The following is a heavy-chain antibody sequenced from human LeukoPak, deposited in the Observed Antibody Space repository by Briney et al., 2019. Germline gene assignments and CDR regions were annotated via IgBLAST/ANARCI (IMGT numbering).Heavy chain of an antibody. J-gene: IGHJ5*02. CDR2: IYYTGST. CDR1: GGSVSSGSYY. CDR3: ARDRVGGYNWFDP. V-gene: IGHV4-61*01. D-gene: IGHD4-23*01. Sequence: SETLSLTCTASGGSVSSGSYYWSWIRQPPGKGLEWIGYIYYTGSTNYNPSLKSRVTISVDTSKNQFSLKLSSVTAADTAVYYCARDRVGGYNWFDPWGQGTLVTVSS.